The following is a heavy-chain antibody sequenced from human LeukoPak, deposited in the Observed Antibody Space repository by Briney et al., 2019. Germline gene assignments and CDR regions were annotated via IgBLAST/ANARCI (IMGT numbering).Heavy chain of an antibody. CDR3: AKDPPGQLWLFDY. CDR1: GFTFSSYA. Sequence: GGSLRLSCAASGFTFSSYAMSWVRQAPGKGLEWVSAITNSGGTTYYADSVKGRFTISRDNSKNTLYLQMNSLRVEDTAVYYCAKDPPGQLWLFDYWGQGTLVTVSS. CDR2: ITNSGGTT. V-gene: IGHV3-23*01. D-gene: IGHD3-16*01. J-gene: IGHJ4*02.